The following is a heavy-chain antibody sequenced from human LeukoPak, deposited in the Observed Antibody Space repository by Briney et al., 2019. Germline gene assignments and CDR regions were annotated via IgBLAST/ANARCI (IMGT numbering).Heavy chain of an antibody. D-gene: IGHD1-26*01. Sequence: GGSLRLSCAASGFTFSSNGMSWVRQAPGKGLEWVSAISGSGGSTYYADSVKDRFTISRDNSKNTLYLQMNSLRAEDTAVYYCAMRSYYRDFDYWGQGTLVTVSS. CDR3: AMRSYYRDFDY. CDR1: GFTFSSNG. V-gene: IGHV3-23*01. CDR2: ISGSGGST. J-gene: IGHJ4*02.